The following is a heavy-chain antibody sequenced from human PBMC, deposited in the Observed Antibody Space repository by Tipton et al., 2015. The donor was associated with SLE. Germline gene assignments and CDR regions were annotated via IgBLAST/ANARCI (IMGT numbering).Heavy chain of an antibody. CDR1: GASISSGDW. Sequence: TLSLTCAVSGASISSGDWWSWVRQPPGKGLEWIGEIYRSGSTNYNPSLKSRVTISVDMSKNQFSLKLTSVTAADTAVYYCVRLRSKVLIDYWGQGTLVTVSS. V-gene: IGHV4-4*02. J-gene: IGHJ4*02. CDR3: VRLRSKVLIDY. D-gene: IGHD2-8*01. CDR2: IYRSGST.